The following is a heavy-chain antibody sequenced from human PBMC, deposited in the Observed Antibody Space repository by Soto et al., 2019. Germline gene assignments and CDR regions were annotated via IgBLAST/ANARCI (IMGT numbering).Heavy chain of an antibody. CDR1: GDSINSSHW. V-gene: IGHV4-4*02. CDR2: MSHSGST. D-gene: IGHD3-3*02. CDR3: AARHFWSRPWTDRRLDY. J-gene: IGHJ4*02. Sequence: PSETLSLTCAVSGDSINSSHWRSWVRQPPEKGLGWIGQMSHSGSTTYNPSLTSRATISVDTSKNHFSLKLTSVTAADTPVYYFAARHFWSRPWTDRRLDYWGQGTLVTVS.